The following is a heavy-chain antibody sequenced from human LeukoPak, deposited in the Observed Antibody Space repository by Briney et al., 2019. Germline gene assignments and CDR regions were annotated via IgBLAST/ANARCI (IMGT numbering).Heavy chain of an antibody. CDR1: GFTFSSYW. D-gene: IGHD6-6*01. CDR3: ARDRFGITARPFDY. CDR2: IKQDGSEK. Sequence: GGSLRLSCAASGFTFSSYWMSWVRQAPGKGLEWVANIKQDGSEKYYVDSVKGRFTISRDNAKNSLYLQMNSLRAEDTAVYYCARDRFGITARPFDYWGQGTLVTVSS. V-gene: IGHV3-7*01. J-gene: IGHJ4*02.